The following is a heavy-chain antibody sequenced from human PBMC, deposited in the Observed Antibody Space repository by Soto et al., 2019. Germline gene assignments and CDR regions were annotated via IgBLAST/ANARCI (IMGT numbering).Heavy chain of an antibody. CDR3: AREEAMIISGYLDS. J-gene: IGHJ4*02. V-gene: IGHV1-8*01. Sequence: ASVKVSCKASGYTFTSYDINWVRQATGQGLEWMGWMNPNSGNTGYAQKFQGRVTMTRNTSISTAYMELSSLRSEDTAVYYCAREEAMIISGYLDSWGQGTLVTVSS. CDR2: MNPNSGNT. CDR1: GYTFTSYD. D-gene: IGHD3-22*01.